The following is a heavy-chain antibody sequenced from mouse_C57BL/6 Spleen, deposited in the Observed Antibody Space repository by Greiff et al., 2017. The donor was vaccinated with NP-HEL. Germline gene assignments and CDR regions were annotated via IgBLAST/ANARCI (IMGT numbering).Heavy chain of an antibody. CDR3: ARSSTVVADWYFDV. D-gene: IGHD1-1*01. J-gene: IGHJ1*03. V-gene: IGHV1-82*01. CDR1: GYAFSSSW. Sequence: VQLQQSGPELVKPGASVKISCKASGYAFSSSWMNWVKQRPGKGLEWIGRLYPGDGDTNYNGKFKGKATLTADKSSSTAYMQLSSLTAEDSAVYCCARSSTVVADWYFDVWGTGTTVTVSS. CDR2: LYPGDGDT.